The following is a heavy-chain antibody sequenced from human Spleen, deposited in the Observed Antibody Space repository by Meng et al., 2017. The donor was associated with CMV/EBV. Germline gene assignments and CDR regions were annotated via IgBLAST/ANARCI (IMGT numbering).Heavy chain of an antibody. V-gene: IGHV3-48*03. CDR1: GFTFSSYE. D-gene: IGHD3-9*01. J-gene: IGHJ4*02. CDR2: ISSSGSII. CDR3: AKITIFRNFDS. Sequence: LSLTCAASGFTFSSYEMNWVRQAPGKGLEWVSYISSSGSIIYYADSVKGRFTISRDNAKNSLFLQMNSLRADDTAVYYCAKITIFRNFDSWGQGTLVTVSS.